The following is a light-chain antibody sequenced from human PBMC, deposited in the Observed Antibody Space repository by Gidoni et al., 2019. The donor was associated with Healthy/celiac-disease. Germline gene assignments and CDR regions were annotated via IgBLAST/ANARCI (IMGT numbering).Light chain of an antibody. CDR2: WAS. CDR1: QSVLYSPNNKNY. Sequence: IVMTQSPDSLAVSLGERATINCKSSQSVLYSPNNKNYLAWYQQKPGQPPKLLIYWASTRESGVPDRFSGSGSGTDFTLTISSRQAEDVAVYYCQQYSSTPFTFGPGTKVDIK. J-gene: IGKJ3*01. V-gene: IGKV4-1*01. CDR3: QQYSSTPFT.